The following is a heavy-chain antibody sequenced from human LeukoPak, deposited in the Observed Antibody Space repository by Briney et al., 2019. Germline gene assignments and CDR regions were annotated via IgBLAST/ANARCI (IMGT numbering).Heavy chain of an antibody. Sequence: GGSLRLSCAASGFTFSSYAMHWVRQAPGKGLEWVAVISYDGSNKYYADSVKGRFTISRDNSKNTLYLQMNSLRAEDTAVYYCARGSRIAAARRDAFDIWGQGTMVTVSS. J-gene: IGHJ3*02. V-gene: IGHV3-30-3*01. CDR3: ARGSRIAAARRDAFDI. CDR2: ISYDGSNK. CDR1: GFTFSSYA. D-gene: IGHD6-13*01.